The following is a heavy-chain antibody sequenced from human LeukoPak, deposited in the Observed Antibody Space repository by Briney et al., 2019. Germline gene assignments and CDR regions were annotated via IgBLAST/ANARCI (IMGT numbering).Heavy chain of an antibody. D-gene: IGHD1-26*01. CDR1: GFTFDDYA. CDR3: ARVSGSSLTHYFDY. Sequence: GGSLRLSCAASGFTFDDYAMHWVRQAPGKGLEWVSGISWNSGSIGYADSVKGRFTISRDNAKNSLYLQMNSLRAEDTALYYCARVSGSSLTHYFDYWGQGTLVTVSS. J-gene: IGHJ4*02. V-gene: IGHV3-9*01. CDR2: ISWNSGSI.